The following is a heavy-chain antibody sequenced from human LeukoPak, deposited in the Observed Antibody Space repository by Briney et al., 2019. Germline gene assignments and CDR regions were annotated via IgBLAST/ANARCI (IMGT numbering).Heavy chain of an antibody. V-gene: IGHV3-21*01. CDR2: ISSSSSYI. J-gene: IGHJ4*02. D-gene: IGHD6-19*01. Sequence: KTGGSLRLSCAASGFTFDDYAMHWVRQAPGKGLEWVSSISSSSSYIYYADSVKGRFTISRDNAKNSLYLQMNSLRAEDTAVYYCARDGSQWLVFDYWGQGTLVTVSS. CDR3: ARDGSQWLVFDY. CDR1: GFTFDDYA.